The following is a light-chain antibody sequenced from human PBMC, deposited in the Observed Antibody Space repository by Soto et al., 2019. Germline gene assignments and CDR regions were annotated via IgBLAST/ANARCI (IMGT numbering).Light chain of an antibody. CDR1: QSVGTS. CDR3: QQRSNWLIT. CDR2: AAP. V-gene: IGKV3-11*01. J-gene: IGKJ5*01. Sequence: DIVLTQSPATLSLSPGDRATLSCRASQSVGTSLAWYKQQPGQAPRLLFYAAPSRAAGVPDRFTGSGSATDFSLTISKVEPGDFGVYYCQQRSNWLITLGQGTRLEIK.